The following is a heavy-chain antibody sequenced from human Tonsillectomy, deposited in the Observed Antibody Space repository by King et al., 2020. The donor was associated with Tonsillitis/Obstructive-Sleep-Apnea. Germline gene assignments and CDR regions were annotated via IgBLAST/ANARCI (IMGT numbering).Heavy chain of an antibody. J-gene: IGHJ4*02. Sequence: VQLVESGGGLVQPGGSLRLSCAASGFTFSSYAMSWVRQAPGKGLEWVSAISGSGGSTYYADSVKGRFTISRDNSKNTLYLQMNSLRAEDTAVYYCAKERYYDSSGYYPPGYFDYWGQGTLVTVSS. D-gene: IGHD3-22*01. CDR3: AKERYYDSSGYYPPGYFDY. CDR2: ISGSGGST. V-gene: IGHV3-23*04. CDR1: GFTFSSYA.